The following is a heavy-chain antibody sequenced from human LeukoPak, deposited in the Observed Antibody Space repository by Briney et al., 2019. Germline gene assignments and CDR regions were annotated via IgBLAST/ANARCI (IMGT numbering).Heavy chain of an antibody. CDR3: ARDRILDY. J-gene: IGHJ4*02. CDR2: IYYSGST. CDR1: GGSISSYY. V-gene: IGHV4-59*01. Sequence: SETLSLTCTVSGGSISSYYWSWIRQPPGKGLEWIGYIYYSGSTNYNRSLRSRVTISVDTSKNQFSLKLSSVTAADTAVYYCARDRILDYWGQGTVATVTS. D-gene: IGHD3-3*02.